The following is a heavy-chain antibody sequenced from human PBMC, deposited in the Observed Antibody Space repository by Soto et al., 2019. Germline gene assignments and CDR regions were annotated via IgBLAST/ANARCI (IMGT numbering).Heavy chain of an antibody. CDR2: INAGNGNT. J-gene: IGHJ4*02. D-gene: IGHD2-21*01. CDR3: PSSIVVVAALDY. CDR1: GYTFTSYA. Sequence: QVQLVQSGAEEKKPGASVKVSCKASGYTFTSYAMHWVRQAPGQRLEWMGWINAGNGNTKYSQKSQGRVTITRDTGARSDLFEGRNQTAEDTTLDYCPSSIVVVAALDYWGQGTLVNGSS. V-gene: IGHV1-3*05.